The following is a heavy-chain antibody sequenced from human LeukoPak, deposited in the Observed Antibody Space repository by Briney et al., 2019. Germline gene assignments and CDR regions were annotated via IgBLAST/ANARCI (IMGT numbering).Heavy chain of an antibody. Sequence: SETLSLTCTVSGYSISSGYYWGWIRQPPGKGLEWIGEINHSGSTYYNPSLKSRVTMSVDTSKNQFSLKLSSVTAADTAVYYCARGPDDAFDIWGQGTMVTVSS. CDR2: INHSGST. CDR1: GYSISSGYY. CDR3: ARGPDDAFDI. V-gene: IGHV4-38-2*02. J-gene: IGHJ3*02.